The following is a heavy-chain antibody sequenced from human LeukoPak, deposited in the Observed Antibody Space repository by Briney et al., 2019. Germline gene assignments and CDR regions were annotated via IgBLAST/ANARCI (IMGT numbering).Heavy chain of an antibody. J-gene: IGHJ6*03. V-gene: IGHV3-15*01. Sequence: GGSLRLSCAASGFTFSNAWMSWVRQAPGKGLEWVGCIKSKTDGGTTDYAAPVKGRFTISRDDSKNTLYLQMNSLKTEDTAVYYCTTGVRGGYYTGYMDVWGKGTPVTVSS. CDR3: TTGVRGGYYTGYMDV. CDR1: GFTFSNAW. D-gene: IGHD3-3*01. CDR2: IKSKTDGGTT.